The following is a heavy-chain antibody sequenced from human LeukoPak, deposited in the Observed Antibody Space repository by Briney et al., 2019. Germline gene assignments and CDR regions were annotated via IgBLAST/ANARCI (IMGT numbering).Heavy chain of an antibody. CDR3: ARDGRSGSNPSWFDP. Sequence: ASVKVSCKASGYTFTGYYMHWVRQAPGQGLEWMGWINPNSGGTNYAQKPQGRVTMTTDTSTSTAYMELRSLRSDDTAVYYCARDGRSGSNPSWFDPWGQGTLVTVSS. V-gene: IGHV1-2*02. J-gene: IGHJ5*02. D-gene: IGHD1-26*01. CDR1: GYTFTGYY. CDR2: INPNSGGT.